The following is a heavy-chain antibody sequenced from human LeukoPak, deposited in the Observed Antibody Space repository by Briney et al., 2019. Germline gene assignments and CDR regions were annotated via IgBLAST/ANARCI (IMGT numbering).Heavy chain of an antibody. J-gene: IGHJ4*02. D-gene: IGHD6-19*01. Sequence: GGSLRLSCAASGFTFSTYWMSWLRQAPGKGLEWVANIMHDGSEKNYVDSVKGRFTIPRDNARNSLYLQMNSLRVEDTAVYYCARAGAMAASRYYFDYWGQATLVTAYS. V-gene: IGHV3-7*01. CDR3: ARAGAMAASRYYFDY. CDR1: GFTFSTYW. CDR2: IMHDGSEK.